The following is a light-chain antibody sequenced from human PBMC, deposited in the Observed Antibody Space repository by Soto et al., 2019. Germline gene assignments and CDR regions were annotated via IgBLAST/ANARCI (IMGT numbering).Light chain of an antibody. J-gene: IGKJ1*01. Sequence: EIVLTQSHGPLSLSPGDRATFSCRARQSVSSSYIAWYQQKRGQAPRRLIYGASIRATGIPDRFSGSGSGTDFTLTISRLEPEDFALYYCQQYHTSPLTFGQGTKVDIK. V-gene: IGKV3-20*01. CDR3: QQYHTSPLT. CDR2: GAS. CDR1: QSVSSSY.